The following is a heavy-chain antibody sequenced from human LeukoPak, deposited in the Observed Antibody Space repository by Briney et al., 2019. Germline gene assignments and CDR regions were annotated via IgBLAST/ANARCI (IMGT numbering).Heavy chain of an antibody. CDR3: VRRGDASCGRGDHDC. D-gene: IGHD3-10*01. CDR2: T. V-gene: IGHV3-23*01. Sequence: TFYADSVEGRLTISRDNSKDMLHLQMSRLTGEDTALYYCVRRGDASCGRGDHDCWGQGALVTVSS. J-gene: IGHJ4*02.